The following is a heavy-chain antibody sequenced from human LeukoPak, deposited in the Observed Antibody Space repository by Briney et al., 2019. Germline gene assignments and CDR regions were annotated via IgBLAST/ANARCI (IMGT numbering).Heavy chain of an antibody. Sequence: GGSLRLSCAASGFRFDDFGKSWVRQAPGKGLEWVSGMNSNGDITGYADSVKGRFTISRDNAKNSLYLQMNSLRAEDTAVYYCARDVATISNWFDPWGQGTLVTVSS. CDR3: ARDVATISNWFDP. J-gene: IGHJ5*02. V-gene: IGHV3-20*04. CDR1: GFRFDDFG. CDR2: MNSNGDIT. D-gene: IGHD5-24*01.